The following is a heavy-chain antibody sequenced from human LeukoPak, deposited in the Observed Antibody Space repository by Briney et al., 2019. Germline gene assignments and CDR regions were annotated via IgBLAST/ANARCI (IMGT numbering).Heavy chain of an antibody. J-gene: IGHJ5*02. CDR3: ARLKITMVRGVILWGVKSSWFDP. CDR1: GGSFSGYY. V-gene: IGHV4-34*01. Sequence: SETLSLTCAVYGGSFSGYYWSWIRQPPGRGLEWIGEINHSGSTNYNPSLKSRVTISVDTSKNQFSLKLSSVTAADTAVYYCARLKITMVRGVILWGVKSSWFDPWGQGTLVTVSS. D-gene: IGHD3-10*01. CDR2: INHSGST.